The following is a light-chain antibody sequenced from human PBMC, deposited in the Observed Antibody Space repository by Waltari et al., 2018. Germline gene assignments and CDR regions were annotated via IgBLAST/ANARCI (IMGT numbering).Light chain of an antibody. J-gene: IGKJ4*01. CDR1: QSVLYTSNDENY. V-gene: IGKV4-1*01. CDR2: WAS. CDR3: QSGGSGRA. Sequence: DIVMTQSPDSLAVSLGERATITCKSSQSVLYTSNDENYLAWYQHKAGQPPKLLIYWASKRESGVPDRFSGSGSGTDFTLTISRLEPEDVAVYCHQSGGSGRAFGGGTKVEIK.